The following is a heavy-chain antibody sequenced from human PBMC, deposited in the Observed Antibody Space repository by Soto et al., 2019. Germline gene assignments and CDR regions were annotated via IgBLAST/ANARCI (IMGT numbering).Heavy chain of an antibody. Sequence: PGGSLRLSCAASGFTFSSYAMHWVRQAPGKGLEWVAVISYDGSNKYYADSVKGRFTISRDNSKTTLYLQMNSLRAEDTAVYYCARGAYSYGFFDYWGQGTLVTVSS. D-gene: IGHD5-18*01. CDR2: ISYDGSNK. J-gene: IGHJ4*02. V-gene: IGHV3-30-3*01. CDR3: ARGAYSYGFFDY. CDR1: GFTFSSYA.